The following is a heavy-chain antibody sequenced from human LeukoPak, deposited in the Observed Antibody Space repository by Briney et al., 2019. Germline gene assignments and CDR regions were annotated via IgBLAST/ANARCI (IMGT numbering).Heavy chain of an antibody. CDR1: GGSFSGYY. J-gene: IGHJ4*02. V-gene: IGHV4-34*01. D-gene: IGHD5-18*01. CDR2: INHSGST. CDR3: ARAPDTAMVIGIDY. Sequence: SETLSLTCAVYGGSFSGYYWSWIRQPPGKGLEGSGEINHSGSTNYNPSLKSRVTISVDTSKHQFSLKLSSVTAAHTAVYYCARAPDTAMVIGIDYWGPGTLVTVSS.